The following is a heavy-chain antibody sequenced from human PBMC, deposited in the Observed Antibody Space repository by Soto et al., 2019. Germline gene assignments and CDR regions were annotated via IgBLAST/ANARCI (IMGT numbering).Heavy chain of an antibody. V-gene: IGHV6-1*01. CDR1: GDSVSSNSAA. CDR3: ARHEQCLHRMGYYYGMDV. CDR2: TYYRSKWYN. D-gene: IGHD6-19*01. Sequence: PSQTLSLTCAISGDSVSSNSAAWHWIRQSPSRGLEWLGRTYYRSKWYNDYAVSVKSRITINPDTSKNQFSLQLNSVTPEDTAVYYCARHEQCLHRMGYYYGMDVWGQGTTVTVSS. J-gene: IGHJ6*02.